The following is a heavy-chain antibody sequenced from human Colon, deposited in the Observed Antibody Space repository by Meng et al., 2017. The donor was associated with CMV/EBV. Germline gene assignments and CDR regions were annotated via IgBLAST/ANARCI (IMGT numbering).Heavy chain of an antibody. J-gene: IGHJ4*02. CDR2: IYPTDSNT. D-gene: IGHD2-15*01. V-gene: IGHV5-51*01. CDR1: GYSFGSYW. Sequence: GESLKISCKGSGYSFGSYWIAWMRQMPGKGLEWVGIIYPTDSNTKYSPSFHGQVTISVDRSINTAYLQWSSLKASDTAVYFCARHAGGSNPLDFWGQGTLVTVSS. CDR3: ARHAGGSNPLDF.